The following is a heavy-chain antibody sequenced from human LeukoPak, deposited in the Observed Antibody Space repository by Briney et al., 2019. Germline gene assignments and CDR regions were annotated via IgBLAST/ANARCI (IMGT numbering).Heavy chain of an antibody. V-gene: IGHV1-69*05. CDR1: GGTFISYA. Sequence: SVKVSCKASGGTFISYAISRVRQAPGQGLEWMGGIIPIFGTANYAQKFQGRVTITTDESTSTAYMELSSLRSEDTAVYYCARVNFGARIAAAGGYFDYWGQGTLVTVSS. J-gene: IGHJ4*02. D-gene: IGHD6-13*01. CDR2: IIPIFGTA. CDR3: ARVNFGARIAAAGGYFDY.